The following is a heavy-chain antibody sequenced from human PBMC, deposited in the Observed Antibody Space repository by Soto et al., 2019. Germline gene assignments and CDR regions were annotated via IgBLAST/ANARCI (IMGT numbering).Heavy chain of an antibody. D-gene: IGHD2-2*01. V-gene: IGHV3-33*01. CDR3: AIVAPSNYGMDV. Sequence: QMQLVESGGGVVQPGRSLRLSCGVSGFTFSSYGMHWVRQAPGKGLEWVAVIWYDGSNKYYADSVQGRFTISRDNSKNTLYLQMNSLRAEETAVYYCAIVAPSNYGMDVWRQGTTVTVSS. CDR2: IWYDGSNK. CDR1: GFTFSSYG. J-gene: IGHJ6*02.